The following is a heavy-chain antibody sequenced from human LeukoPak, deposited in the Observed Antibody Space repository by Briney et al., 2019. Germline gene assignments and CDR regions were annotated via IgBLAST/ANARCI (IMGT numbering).Heavy chain of an antibody. V-gene: IGHV1-8*01. CDR3: ARGRTLRGITIFGVVTRNYYHYGMDV. J-gene: IGHJ6*02. CDR2: MNPNSGNT. Sequence: ASVKVSCKASGYTFTSYDINWVRQATGQGLEWMGWMNPNSGNTGYAQKFQGRVTMTRNTSISTAYMGLSSLRSEDTAVYYCARGRTLRGITIFGVVTRNYYHYGMDVWGQGTTVTVSS. CDR1: GYTFTSYD. D-gene: IGHD3-3*01.